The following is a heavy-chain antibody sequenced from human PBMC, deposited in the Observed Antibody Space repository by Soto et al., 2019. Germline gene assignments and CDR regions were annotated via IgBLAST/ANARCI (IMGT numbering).Heavy chain of an antibody. Sequence: SGPTLVNPTQNLTLTCTFSGFSLSTSGVGVGWIRQPPGKALEWLALIYWDDDKRYSPSLKSRLIITKDTSKNQVVLTMTNMDPVDTAAYYCEHRPDGHSALNAFDIWGQGTMVAVS. D-gene: IGHD5-18*01. CDR2: IYWDDDK. V-gene: IGHV2-5*02. CDR3: EHRPDGHSALNAFDI. CDR1: GFSLSTSGVG. J-gene: IGHJ3*02.